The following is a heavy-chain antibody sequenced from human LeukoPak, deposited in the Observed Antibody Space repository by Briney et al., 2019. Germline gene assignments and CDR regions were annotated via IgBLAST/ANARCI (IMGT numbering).Heavy chain of an antibody. V-gene: IGHV3-23*01. CDR2: FGTRHTHI. CDR3: VARLPLYGMDV. CDR1: VFTFSSYW. D-gene: IGHD2-21*02. J-gene: IGHJ6*02. Sequence: GGSLRLSCAASVFTFSSYWMSWVRQAPGKGLEWVALFGTRHTHIFYADSVEGRFAISRDNSKNTVYLQMNSLRVEDAAVYYCVARLPLYGMDVWGQGTTVTVSS.